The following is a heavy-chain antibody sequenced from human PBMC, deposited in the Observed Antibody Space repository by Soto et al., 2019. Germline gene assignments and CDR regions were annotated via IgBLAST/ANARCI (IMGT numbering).Heavy chain of an antibody. CDR1: GDTFTSDY. Sequence: GASVKVSCKASGDTFTSDYMHWVRQAPGQGLEWMGIINPSGGSTSYAQKFQGRVTMTRDTSTSTVYMELSSLRSEDTAVYYCARGSGPAAPYYYYCMDVWRQGTTVTVSS. D-gene: IGHD2-2*01. CDR3: ARGSGPAAPYYYYCMDV. CDR2: INPSGGST. V-gene: IGHV1-46*01. J-gene: IGHJ6*02.